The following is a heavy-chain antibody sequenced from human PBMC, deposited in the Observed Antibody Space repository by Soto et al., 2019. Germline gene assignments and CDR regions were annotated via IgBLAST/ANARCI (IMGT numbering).Heavy chain of an antibody. V-gene: IGHV1-69*13. Sequence: ASVKVSCKASGGTFGSYAISWVRQAPGQGLEWMGGIIPIFGTANYAQKFQGRVTITADESTSTAYMELSSLRSEDTAVYYCASCITMVRGVIKPTIVYYYYYGMDVWGQGTTVTVSS. J-gene: IGHJ6*02. CDR1: GGTFGSYA. CDR2: IIPIFGTA. CDR3: ASCITMVRGVIKPTIVYYYYYGMDV. D-gene: IGHD3-10*01.